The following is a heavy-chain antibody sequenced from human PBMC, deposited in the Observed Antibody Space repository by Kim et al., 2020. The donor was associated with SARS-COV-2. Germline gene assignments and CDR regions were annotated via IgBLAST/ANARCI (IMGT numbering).Heavy chain of an antibody. Sequence: GGSLRLSCTVSGFTFSSYAMNWVRQAPGKGLEWVSGITGSGGSTYYADSVKGRFTISRDNSKNTLYLQMNSLRAEDTAVYYCAKLEYCSGGNCFSGVDPWGQGTLVTVSS. J-gene: IGHJ5*02. D-gene: IGHD2-15*01. CDR1: GFTFSSYA. CDR3: AKLEYCSGGNCFSGVDP. CDR2: ITGSGGST. V-gene: IGHV3-23*01.